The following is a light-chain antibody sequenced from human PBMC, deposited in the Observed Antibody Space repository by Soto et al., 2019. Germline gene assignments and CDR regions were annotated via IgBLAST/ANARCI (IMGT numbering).Light chain of an antibody. CDR3: QQYADSLPVT. J-gene: IGKJ3*01. V-gene: IGKV3-20*01. Sequence: EFVLTQSPDTLSLPPGERATLSCRASQTVTSSNVAWYQQKPGQAPRPLVYGPSTRATSVPDRFSGSGSGTNFTLTISRQEPEDFAVNYCQQYADSLPVTFGPGTKVEIK. CDR2: GPS. CDR1: QTVTSSN.